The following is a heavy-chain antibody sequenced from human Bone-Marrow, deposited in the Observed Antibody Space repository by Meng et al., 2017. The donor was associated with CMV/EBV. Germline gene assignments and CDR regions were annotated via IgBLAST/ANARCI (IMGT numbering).Heavy chain of an antibody. Sequence: ISSSDYSWCWLRQPPGKGLEWIGRIYYTASTDYDPSLQSRVTISVDTSKNQFSLNLSSVTAADTAVYYCARSHHDFWTGHSFYYFDLWGRGTLVTVSS. CDR1: ISSSDYS. CDR3: ARSHHDFWTGHSFYYFDL. CDR2: IYYTAST. J-gene: IGHJ2*01. D-gene: IGHD3/OR15-3a*01. V-gene: IGHV4-39*01.